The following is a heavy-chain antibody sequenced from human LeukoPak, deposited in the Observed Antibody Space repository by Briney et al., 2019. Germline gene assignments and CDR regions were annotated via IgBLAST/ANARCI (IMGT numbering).Heavy chain of an antibody. J-gene: IGHJ4*02. D-gene: IGHD5-12*01. CDR1: GFTFSSYW. CDR3: AKSYNGYESKPDY. CDR2: ISGSGGST. V-gene: IGHV3-23*01. Sequence: GGSLRLSCAASGFTFSSYWMSWVRQAPGKGLEWVSAISGSGGSTYYADSVKGRFTISRDNSKITLYLQMNSLRAEDTAVYYCAKSYNGYESKPDYWGQGTLVTVSS.